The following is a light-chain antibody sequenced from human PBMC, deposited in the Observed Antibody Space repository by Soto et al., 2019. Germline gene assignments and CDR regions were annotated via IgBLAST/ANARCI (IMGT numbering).Light chain of an antibody. J-gene: IGLJ2*01. Sequence: QSALTQPASVSGSPGQSITISCTGTSSDTGGYNYVSWYQQHPGKAPKLMIYDVSNRPSGVSNRFSGSKSGNTASLTISGLPAEDEAVYYCSSYTSNNTPVVFGGGTKLTVL. CDR2: DVS. CDR3: SSYTSNNTPVV. V-gene: IGLV2-14*01. CDR1: SSDTGGYNY.